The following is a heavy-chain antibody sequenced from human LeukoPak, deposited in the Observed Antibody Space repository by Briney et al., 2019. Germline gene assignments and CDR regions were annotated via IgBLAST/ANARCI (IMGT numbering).Heavy chain of an antibody. V-gene: IGHV4-59*01. J-gene: IGHJ4*02. D-gene: IGHD6-13*01. CDR1: GGSISSYY. Sequence: SETLSLTCTVSGGSISSYYWSRIRQPPGKGLEWIGYIYYSGSTNYNPSLKSRVTISVDTSKNQFSLKLSSVTAADTAVYYCARDGSDSSSWYYFDYWGQGTLVTVSS. CDR3: ARDGSDSSSWYYFDY. CDR2: IYYSGST.